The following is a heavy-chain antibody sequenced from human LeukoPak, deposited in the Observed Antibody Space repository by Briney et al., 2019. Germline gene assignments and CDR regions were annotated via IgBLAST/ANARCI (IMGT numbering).Heavy chain of an antibody. CDR2: IYYSGST. Sequence: SETLSLTCTVSGGSISSYYWSWIQQPPGKGLEWIGYIYYSGSTNYNPSLKSRVTISVDTSKNQFSLKLSPVTAADTAVYYCARGKGSSWYVDYWGQGTLVTVSS. CDR3: ARGKGSSWYVDY. J-gene: IGHJ4*02. CDR1: GGSISSYY. V-gene: IGHV4-59*01. D-gene: IGHD6-13*01.